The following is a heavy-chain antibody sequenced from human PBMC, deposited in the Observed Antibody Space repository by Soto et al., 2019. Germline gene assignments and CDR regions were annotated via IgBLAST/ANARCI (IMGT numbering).Heavy chain of an antibody. J-gene: IGHJ5*02. V-gene: IGHV5-10-1*01. Sequence: GESLKISCQGSGYSFTSYWISWVRQMPGKGLEWMGRIDPSDSYTNYSPSFQGHVTISADKSISTAYLQWSSLKASDTAMYYCARLLSPCSGGSCYPGWFDPWGQGTLVTVSS. CDR1: GYSFTSYW. CDR3: ARLLSPCSGGSCYPGWFDP. D-gene: IGHD2-15*01. CDR2: IDPSDSYT.